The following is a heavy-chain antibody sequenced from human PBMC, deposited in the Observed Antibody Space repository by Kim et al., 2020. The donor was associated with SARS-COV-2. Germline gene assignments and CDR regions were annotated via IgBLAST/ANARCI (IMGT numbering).Heavy chain of an antibody. J-gene: IGHJ4*02. CDR3: AKDFFYSNFLVDY. D-gene: IGHD4-4*01. Sequence: YASSVQGRCTSPRDNPQNTLYLQMNSLRAEDTAVYYCAKDFFYSNFLVDYWGQGTLVTVSS. V-gene: IGHV3-23*01.